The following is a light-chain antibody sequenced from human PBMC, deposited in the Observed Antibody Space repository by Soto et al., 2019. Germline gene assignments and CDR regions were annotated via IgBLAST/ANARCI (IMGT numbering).Light chain of an antibody. CDR3: QQYGSSPRT. CDR1: QSVSSNY. J-gene: IGKJ1*01. CDR2: GAS. Sequence: EIVLTQSPGTLSLSPGERATLSCRASQSVSSNYLAWYQQKPGQAPRLLIYGASSRATGIPARFSGSGSGTEFTLTISRLEPEDFAVFYCQQYGSSPRTFGQGTKVEI. V-gene: IGKV3-20*01.